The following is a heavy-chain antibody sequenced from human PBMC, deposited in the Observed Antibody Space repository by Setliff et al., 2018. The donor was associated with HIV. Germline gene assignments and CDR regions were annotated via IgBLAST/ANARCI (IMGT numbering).Heavy chain of an antibody. CDR3: ARSYGYNVDY. CDR2: VYYSGSS. V-gene: IGHV4-59*01. Sequence: SETLSLTCTVSGDSISRYYWTWIRQPPGKGLEWIGYVYYSGSSNYNPSLQSRVTISVDTSKNQFFLILSSVTAAYTAMYYCARSYGYNVDYWGQGKLVTVSS. J-gene: IGHJ4*02. D-gene: IGHD3-16*01. CDR1: GDSISRYY.